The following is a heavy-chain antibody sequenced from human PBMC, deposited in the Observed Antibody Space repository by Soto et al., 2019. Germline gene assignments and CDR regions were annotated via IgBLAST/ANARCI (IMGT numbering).Heavy chain of an antibody. J-gene: IGHJ4*02. D-gene: IGHD6-19*01. CDR1: GFIFSNYG. V-gene: IGHV3-33*01. Sequence: SCAASGFIFSNYGIHWVRQAPGKGLEWVALIWYDGSNKYYADSVKGRFIVSRDNTNNTVYLQLDRLTADDTAMYYCAREGVVAGPQDFWGPGTLVTVSS. CDR2: IWYDGSNK. CDR3: AREGVVAGPQDF.